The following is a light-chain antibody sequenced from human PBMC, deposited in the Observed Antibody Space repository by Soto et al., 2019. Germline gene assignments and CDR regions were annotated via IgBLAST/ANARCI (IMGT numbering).Light chain of an antibody. CDR1: SNDVGGYKF. Sequence: QSALAQPASVSGSPGQSITISCTGSSNDVGGYKFVSWYRQHPGKVPQLLIYEATKRPAGVSHRFSGSKSENTASLTISGLQSEDEADYFCCSYAGRSIYVFXTGTKVTVL. V-gene: IGLV2-23*01. J-gene: IGLJ1*01. CDR2: EAT. CDR3: CSYAGRSIYV.